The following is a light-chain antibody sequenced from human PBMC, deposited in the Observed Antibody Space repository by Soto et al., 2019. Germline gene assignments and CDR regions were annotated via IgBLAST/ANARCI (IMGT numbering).Light chain of an antibody. J-gene: IGLJ2*01. CDR3: GTWDISLSGVV. CDR1: SSNIGNNY. Sequence: QSVLTQPPSVSAAPGQKVTISCSGSSSNIGNNYVSWYQQLPGTAPKLLIYDNNERPSGVPDRFSGSKSGTSATLGITGLQTGDEADYYCGTWDISLSGVVFAGGTKLTVL. V-gene: IGLV1-51*01. CDR2: DNN.